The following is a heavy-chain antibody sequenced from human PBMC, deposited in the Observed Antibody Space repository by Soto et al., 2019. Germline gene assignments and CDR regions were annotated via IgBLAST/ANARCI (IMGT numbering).Heavy chain of an antibody. D-gene: IGHD4-4*01. CDR1: GGSISSSSYY. CDR2: IYYSGST. CDR3: ARNLYSNYWNWFDT. V-gene: IGHV4-39*01. J-gene: IGHJ5*02. Sequence: PSETLSLTCTVSGGSISSSSYYWGWIRQPPGKGLEWIGSIYYSGSTYYNPSLKSRVTISVDTSKNQFSLKLSSVTAADTAVYYCARNLYSNYWNWFDTWGQGTLVTVSS.